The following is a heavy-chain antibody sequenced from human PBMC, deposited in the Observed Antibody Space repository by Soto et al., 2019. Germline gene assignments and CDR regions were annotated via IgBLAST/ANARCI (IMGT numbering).Heavy chain of an antibody. V-gene: IGHV1-18*01. CDR1: GYTFTSYG. J-gene: IGHJ4*02. CDR2: ISAYNGNT. D-gene: IGHD3-10*01. CDR3: ARDLIREGFGELPDY. Sequence: ASVKVSCKASGYTFTSYGISWVRQAPGQGLEWMGWISAYNGNTNYAQKLQGRVTMTTDTSTSTAYMELRSLRSDDTAVYYCARDLIREGFGELPDYWGQRTLVTVSS.